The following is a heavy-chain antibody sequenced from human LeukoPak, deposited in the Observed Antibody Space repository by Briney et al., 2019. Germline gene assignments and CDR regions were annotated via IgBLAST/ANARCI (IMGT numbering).Heavy chain of an antibody. CDR3: AREGGIAAADTGIDY. V-gene: IGHV3-21*01. Sequence: GGSLRLSCAASGFTFSSYTMHWIRQAPEKGLEWVSSISGSNSYIFYADSVKGRFTVSRDNAKDSLYLQMNSLRAEDTAVYYCAREGGIAAADTGIDYWGQGTLVTVSS. CDR2: ISGSNSYI. D-gene: IGHD6-13*01. J-gene: IGHJ4*02. CDR1: GFTFSSYT.